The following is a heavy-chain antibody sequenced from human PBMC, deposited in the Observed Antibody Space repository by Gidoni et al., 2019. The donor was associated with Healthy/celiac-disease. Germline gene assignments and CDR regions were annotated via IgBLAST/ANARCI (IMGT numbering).Heavy chain of an antibody. J-gene: IGHJ6*02. CDR1: GYTFTSYY. CDR2: INPSGGST. Sequence: QVQLVQSGAEVKKPGASVKGSCTASGYTFTSYYLHGVRQAPGQGLEWMGIINPSGGSTSYAQKFQGRVTMTRDTSTSTVYMELSSLRSEDTAVYYCARLRWQKSSRYYDYGRDVWGQGTTVTVSS. V-gene: IGHV1-46*01. CDR3: ARLRWQKSSRYYDYGRDV. D-gene: IGHD4-17*01.